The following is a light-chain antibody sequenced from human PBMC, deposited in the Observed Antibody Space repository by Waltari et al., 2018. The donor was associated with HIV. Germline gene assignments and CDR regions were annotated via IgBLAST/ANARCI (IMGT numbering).Light chain of an antibody. J-gene: IGLJ3*02. CDR2: GDT. Sequence: QSVLTQPPSVSGAPGQRVTISCTGNSSNTGAGFDVPWYQQLPETAPKLLIYGDTNRPSGVPDRFSGSKSGTSASLAITGLQAEDEADYYCQSYDSGLSVVFGGGTKLTVL. CDR3: QSYDSGLSVV. CDR1: SSNTGAGFD. V-gene: IGLV1-40*01.